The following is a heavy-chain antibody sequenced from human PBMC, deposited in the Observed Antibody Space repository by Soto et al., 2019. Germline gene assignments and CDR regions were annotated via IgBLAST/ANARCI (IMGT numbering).Heavy chain of an antibody. Sequence: PSETLPLTCTVSGGSISIYYWSWIRQPPGKGLEWIGDIYYSGSTNYNPSLKSRVTISVDTSKNQFSLKLSSVTAADTAVYYCERADCSGGSCYYDYGMDVWGQGTRVTVSS. J-gene: IGHJ6*02. D-gene: IGHD2-15*01. CDR2: IYYSGST. V-gene: IGHV4-59*01. CDR3: ERADCSGGSCYYDYGMDV. CDR1: GGSISIYY.